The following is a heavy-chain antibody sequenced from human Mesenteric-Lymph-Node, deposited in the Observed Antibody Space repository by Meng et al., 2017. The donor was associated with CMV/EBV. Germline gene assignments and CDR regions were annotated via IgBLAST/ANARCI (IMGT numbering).Heavy chain of an antibody. V-gene: IGHV3-33*06. CDR3: AKEMVGGTLDY. CDR2: IWYDGSNK. CDR1: GFTFSSYG. Sequence: GESLKISCAASGFTFSSYGMHWIRQAPGKGLEWVAVIWYDGSNKYYGDSVKGRFTISRDNSKNTLFLQMSSLRVEDTAVYYCAKEMVGGTLDYWGQGSQVTVSS. D-gene: IGHD1-26*01. J-gene: IGHJ4*02.